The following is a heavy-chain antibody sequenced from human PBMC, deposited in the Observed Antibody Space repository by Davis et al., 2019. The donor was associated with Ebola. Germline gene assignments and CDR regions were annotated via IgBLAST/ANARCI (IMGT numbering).Heavy chain of an antibody. CDR1: GYILTSYW. CDR3: ARLRGIAVLESFEM. CDR2: IYPGDSDI. J-gene: IGHJ3*02. Sequence: QVSCKGSGYILTSYWIGWLRPMPGKGLEWMGIIYPGDSDIRYSPSFQGQVTISADKSTGTAHLQWSSLKASDTAMYYCARLRGIAVLESFEMWGQGTMVTVSS. D-gene: IGHD6-19*01. V-gene: IGHV5-51*01.